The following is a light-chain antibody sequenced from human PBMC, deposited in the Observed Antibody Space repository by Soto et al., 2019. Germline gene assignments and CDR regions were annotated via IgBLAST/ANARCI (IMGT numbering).Light chain of an antibody. CDR2: ATS. J-gene: IGKJ5*01. V-gene: IGKV3-20*01. Sequence: EIVLTQSPGTLSLSPGERATLSCRASQSVSSIYLAWYQQKPGQAPSLLIYATSSRATGIPDRFSGSGSGTDFSLTISSLEPEDFAVYYCQQYGSSPIPFGKGTRLDIK. CDR3: QQYGSSPIP. CDR1: QSVSSIY.